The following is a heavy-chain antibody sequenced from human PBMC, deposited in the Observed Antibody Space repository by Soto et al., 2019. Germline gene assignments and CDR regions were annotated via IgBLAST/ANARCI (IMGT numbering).Heavy chain of an antibody. CDR1: GFTFGRHV. D-gene: IGHD4-17*01. Sequence: QVQLVESGGGVVQPGGSLRLSCAASGFTFGRHVMHWVRQAPGKGLEWVAVIGSDGRRDSYADSVKGRFTISRDNGQNTLYLQMNSLRAEDTAVYYCARDDDYGDNGLDYWGQGTLVTVSS. V-gene: IGHV3-33*01. CDR2: IGSDGRRD. CDR3: ARDDDYGDNGLDY. J-gene: IGHJ4*02.